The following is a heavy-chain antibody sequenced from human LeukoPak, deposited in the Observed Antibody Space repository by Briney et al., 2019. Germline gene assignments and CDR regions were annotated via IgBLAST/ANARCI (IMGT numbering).Heavy chain of an antibody. D-gene: IGHD3-22*01. CDR2: TYYTGRT. CDR1: GGSTSSSSYY. Sequence: PSETLSLTCTVSGGSTSSSSYYWGWIRQPPGKGLEWIGNTYYTGRTYYNPSLKSRVTISVDTSKNQFSLKLSSVSAADTAVYYCARLYYYDSSGPPLWGQGTLVTVSS. J-gene: IGHJ4*02. CDR3: ARLYYYDSSGPPL. V-gene: IGHV4-39*01.